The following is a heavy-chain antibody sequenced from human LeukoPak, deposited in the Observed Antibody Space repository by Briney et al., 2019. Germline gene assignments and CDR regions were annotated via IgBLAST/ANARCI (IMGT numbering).Heavy chain of an antibody. J-gene: IGHJ4*02. V-gene: IGHV3-15*07. CDR1: GFSFYDSA. CDR2: IKSKTDGGTT. D-gene: IGHD3-22*01. CDR3: TTEIYLGYYYDSSGYYEFDY. Sequence: GGSLTLSCAASGFSFYDSAIHWVRQVPGKGLEWVGRIKSKTDGGTTDYAAPVKGRFTISRDDSKNTLYLQMNSLKTEDTAVYYCTTEIYLGYYYDSSGYYEFDYWGQGTLVTVSS.